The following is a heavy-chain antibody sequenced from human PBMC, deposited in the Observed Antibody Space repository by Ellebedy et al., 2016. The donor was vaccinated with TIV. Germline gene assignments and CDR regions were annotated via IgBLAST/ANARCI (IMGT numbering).Heavy chain of an antibody. CDR3: ARDPGPYYDFWSGSISYYYMDG. CDR2: IYYSGST. CDR1: GGSISSYY. J-gene: IGHJ6*03. D-gene: IGHD3-3*01. V-gene: IGHV4-59*01. Sequence: SETLSLXXTVSGGSISSYYWSWIRQPPGKGLEWIGYIYYSGSTNYNPSLKSRVTISVDTSKNQFSLKLSSVTAADTAVYYCARDPGPYYDFWSGSISYYYMDGWGKGTTVTVSS.